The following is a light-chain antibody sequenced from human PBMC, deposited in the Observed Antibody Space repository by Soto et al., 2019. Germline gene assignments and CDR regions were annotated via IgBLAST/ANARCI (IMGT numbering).Light chain of an antibody. CDR1: QTVTSDY. CDR3: QQYGSSVT. V-gene: IGKV3-20*01. Sequence: ESVLTQSPGTLSLSPGERATLSCRASQTVTSDYLAWYQQKPGQAPRLLIYGASNRATGIPDRFSGSGSGTDFTLTINILEPEDFAVYYCQQYGSSVTFGPGTKVEIK. CDR2: GAS. J-gene: IGKJ3*01.